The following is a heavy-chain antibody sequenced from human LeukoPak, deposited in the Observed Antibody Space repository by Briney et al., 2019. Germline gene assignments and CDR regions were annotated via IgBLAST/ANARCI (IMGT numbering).Heavy chain of an antibody. V-gene: IGHV4-59*01. CDR1: GGSISSYY. CDR3: ARGGGAAWSPTVPWIQLDFDY. CDR2: IYYSGST. J-gene: IGHJ4*02. D-gene: IGHD5-18*01. Sequence: SETLSLTCTVSGGSISSYYWSWIRQPPGKGLEWIGYIYYSGSTNYNPSLKSRVTISVDTSKNQFSLKLSSVTAADTAVYYCARGGGAAWSPTVPWIQLDFDYWGQGTLVTVSS.